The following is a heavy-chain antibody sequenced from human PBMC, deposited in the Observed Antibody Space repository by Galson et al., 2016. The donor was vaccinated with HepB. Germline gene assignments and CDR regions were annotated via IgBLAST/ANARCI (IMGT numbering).Heavy chain of an antibody. Sequence: SLRLSCAASGFTFSSSGMHWVRQPPGKGLEWVAVISYDGTTRYYTDSVKARFTISRDDSKNTLYLQMNSLRAEDTAVYYSAKPPEVRELYDVFGIWGQGTMVTVSS. J-gene: IGHJ3*02. CDR2: ISYDGTTR. V-gene: IGHV3-30*18. CDR1: GFTFSSSG. D-gene: IGHD1-7*01. CDR3: AKPPEVRELYDVFGI.